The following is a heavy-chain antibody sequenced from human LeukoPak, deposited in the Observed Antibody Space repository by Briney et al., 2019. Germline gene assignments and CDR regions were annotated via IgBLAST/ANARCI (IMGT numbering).Heavy chain of an antibody. D-gene: IGHD6-19*01. Sequence: SQTLSLTCAISGDSVSSNSAAWNWIRQSPSRGLEWLGRTYYKSKWYTDYAVSVKSRITINPDTSKNQFSLQLNSMTPEDTAVYYCVRGWEYSSGWYYFDYWGQGTLVTVSS. CDR1: GDSVSSNSAA. J-gene: IGHJ4*02. CDR2: TYYKSKWYT. V-gene: IGHV6-1*01. CDR3: VRGWEYSSGWYYFDY.